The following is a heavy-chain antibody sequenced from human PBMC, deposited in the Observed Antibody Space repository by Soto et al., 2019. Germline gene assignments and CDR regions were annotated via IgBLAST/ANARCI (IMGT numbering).Heavy chain of an antibody. D-gene: IGHD6-13*01. Sequence: PGGSLRLSCAASGFTFSSYGMHWVRQAPGKGLEWVAVIWYDGRNQYYADSAKGRFTISRDNSKNSLYLQIYSLRADDRAVYYCARPTIAAAGPPDYWGQGTLVTVSS. V-gene: IGHV3-33*01. CDR1: GFTFSSYG. CDR3: ARPTIAAAGPPDY. CDR2: IWYDGRNQ. J-gene: IGHJ4*02.